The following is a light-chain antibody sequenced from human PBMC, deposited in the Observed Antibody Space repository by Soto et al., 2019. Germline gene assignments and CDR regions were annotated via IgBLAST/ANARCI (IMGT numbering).Light chain of an antibody. Sequence: AIRMTQSPSSFSASTGDRVTITCRASQGVXSYLAWYQEKPGKPPKLLXDAASTLQRGGPSRLSGSGSGTDFTLTISCLQPEDFATYYCQQSYSTTYTFGQGTRLEI. J-gene: IGKJ5*01. CDR3: QQSYSTTYT. CDR1: QGVXSY. V-gene: IGKV1-8*01. CDR2: AAS.